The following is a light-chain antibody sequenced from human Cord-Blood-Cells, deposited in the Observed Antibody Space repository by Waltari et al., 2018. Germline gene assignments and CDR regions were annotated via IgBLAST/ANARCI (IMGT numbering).Light chain of an antibody. V-gene: IGKV3-15*01. CDR2: GAS. CDR1: QSVSSN. CDR3: QQYNNWPPWWT. J-gene: IGKJ1*01. Sequence: EIVMTQSPATLSVSPGKRATISCRASQSVSSNLAWYQQKPGQAPRLLIYGASTRATGIPARFSGSGSGTEFTLTISSLQSEDFAVYYCQQYNNWPPWWTFGQGTKVEIK.